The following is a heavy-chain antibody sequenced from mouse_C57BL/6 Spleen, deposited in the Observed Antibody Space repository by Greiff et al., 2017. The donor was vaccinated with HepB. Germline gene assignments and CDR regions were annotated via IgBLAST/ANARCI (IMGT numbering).Heavy chain of an antibody. J-gene: IGHJ3*01. Sequence: QVTLKESGPGILQPSQTLSLTCSFSGFSLSTFGMGVGWIRQPSGKGLEWLAHIWWDDDKYYNPALKSRLTISKDTSKNLVFLQIANVNTADTATYYCARIYDYDGFAYWGQGTLVTVSA. D-gene: IGHD2-4*01. CDR1: GFSLSTFGMG. V-gene: IGHV8-8*01. CDR2: IWWDDDK. CDR3: ARIYDYDGFAY.